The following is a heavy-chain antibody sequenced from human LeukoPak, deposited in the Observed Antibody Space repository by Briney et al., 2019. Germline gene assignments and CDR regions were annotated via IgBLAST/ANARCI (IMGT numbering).Heavy chain of an antibody. Sequence: PSENLSLTCTVSGGSISSSSYYWGWIRQPPGKGLEWIGSIYYSGSTYYNPSLKSRVTISVDTSKNQFSLKLSSVTAADTAVYYCAGGYCSGGSCYPYYYYGMDVWGQGTTVTVSS. J-gene: IGHJ6*02. D-gene: IGHD2-15*01. CDR3: AGGYCSGGSCYPYYYYGMDV. CDR1: GGSISSSSYY. V-gene: IGHV4-39*07. CDR2: IYYSGST.